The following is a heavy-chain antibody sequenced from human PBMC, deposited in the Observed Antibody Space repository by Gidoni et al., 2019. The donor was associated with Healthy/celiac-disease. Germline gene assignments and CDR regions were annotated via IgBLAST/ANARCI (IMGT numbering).Heavy chain of an antibody. D-gene: IGHD3-10*01. CDR3: AKGHYYGSGSYNFFDY. V-gene: IGHV3-43D*03. Sequence: EVQLVESGGVVVQPGGSLRLSCAASGFPFDDYAMHWVRQAPGKGLEWVSLISWDGGSTYYADSVKGRFTISRDNSKNSLYLQMNSLRAEDTALYYCAKGHYYGSGSYNFFDYWGQGTLVTVSS. CDR1: GFPFDDYA. J-gene: IGHJ4*02. CDR2: ISWDGGST.